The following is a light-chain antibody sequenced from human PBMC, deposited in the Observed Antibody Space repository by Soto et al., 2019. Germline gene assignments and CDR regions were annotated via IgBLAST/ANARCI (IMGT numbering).Light chain of an antibody. CDR2: GAS. Sequence: EIVMTQSPATLSVSPGERATLSCRASQSVSSNLAWYQQKPGQAPRLLIYGASTRATGIAARFSGSGSGTEFTLTISSLQSEDFAVYYCQQYTNYPWTFGQGTKVEIK. J-gene: IGKJ1*01. CDR3: QQYTNYPWT. CDR1: QSVSSN. V-gene: IGKV3-15*01.